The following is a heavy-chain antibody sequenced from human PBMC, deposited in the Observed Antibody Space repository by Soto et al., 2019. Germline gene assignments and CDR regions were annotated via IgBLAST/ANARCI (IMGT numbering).Heavy chain of an antibody. CDR2: IKQDGTEK. Sequence: GGSLRLSCAACGFTFSRYWMNWVRQAPGKGLEWVANIKQDGTEKNYVDSVKGRFTISRDNARNSLYLQMDSLRAEDTAVYFCARGDTPMITGMDSFDIWGQGTMVTVSS. V-gene: IGHV3-7*01. J-gene: IGHJ3*02. D-gene: IGHD5-18*01. CDR3: ARGDTPMITGMDSFDI. CDR1: GFTFSRYW.